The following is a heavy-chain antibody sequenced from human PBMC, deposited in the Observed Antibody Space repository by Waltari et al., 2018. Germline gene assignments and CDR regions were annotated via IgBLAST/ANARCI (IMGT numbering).Heavy chain of an antibody. J-gene: IGHJ6*02. V-gene: IGHV4-39*01. CDR2: ISYSGRT. Sequence: QLHLQESGPRLVRHPEILSLTCSVSSGSITSNTYHWGWIRQSPGKPLEWVGSISYSGRTYYTPPLKSRLTLSIDTSKNHFTLNLRSVTAADAAVYYCASSSCLYSCGLGVWGQGTTVSVSS. CDR1: SGSITSNTYH. CDR3: ASSSCLYSCGLGV.